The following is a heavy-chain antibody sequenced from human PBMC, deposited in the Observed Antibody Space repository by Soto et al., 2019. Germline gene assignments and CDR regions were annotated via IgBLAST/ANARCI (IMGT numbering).Heavy chain of an antibody. CDR1: GFTFISHT. D-gene: IGHD5-18*01. V-gene: IGHV3-21*01. CDR3: ARGYTQFDY. J-gene: IGHJ4*02. Sequence: EVQLVESGGGLVRPGGSLRLSCATSGFTFISHTMNWVRQAPGKGLEWVSSISSSSNYIYYADSVKGRFTISRDNAKSSLYLQMDSLRAEDTAVYYCARGYTQFDYWGPGTQVTVSS. CDR2: ISSSSNYI.